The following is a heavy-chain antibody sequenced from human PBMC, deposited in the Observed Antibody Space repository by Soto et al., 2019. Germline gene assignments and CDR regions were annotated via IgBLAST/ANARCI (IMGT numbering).Heavy chain of an antibody. Sequence: QVQLVESGGGVVQPGRSLRLSCAASGFTFSSYAMHWVRQAPGKGLEWVAVISFDGSNKYYADSVKGRFTISRDNSKNTLYLQMNSLRAEDTAVYYCARTGVVAATLDAFDIWGQGTMVTVSS. J-gene: IGHJ3*02. CDR3: ARTGVVAATLDAFDI. V-gene: IGHV3-30-3*01. CDR2: ISFDGSNK. D-gene: IGHD2-15*01. CDR1: GFTFSSYA.